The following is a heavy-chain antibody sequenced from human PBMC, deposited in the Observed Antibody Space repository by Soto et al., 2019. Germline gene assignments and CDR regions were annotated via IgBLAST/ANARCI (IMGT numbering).Heavy chain of an antibody. CDR1: GGSISSYY. V-gene: IGHV4-59*01. CDR2: IYYSGST. D-gene: IGHD2-2*01. Sequence: SETLSLTCTVSGGSISSYYWSWIRLPPGKGLEWIGYIYYSGSTNYNPFLKSRVTISVDMSKNQFSLNLSSVTAADTAVYYCARDEPVVPAANVDYWGQGTLVTVSS. CDR3: ARDEPVVPAANVDY. J-gene: IGHJ4*02.